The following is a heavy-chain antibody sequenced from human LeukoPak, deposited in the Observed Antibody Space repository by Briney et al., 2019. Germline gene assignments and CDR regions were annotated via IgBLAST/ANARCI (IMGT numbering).Heavy chain of an antibody. CDR1: GFTFSSHS. D-gene: IGHD2-2*01. V-gene: IGHV3-48*01. CDR2: ISDDTYNI. Sequence: GGSLRLSCAASGFTFSSHSMNWVRQAPRRGLEWISFISDDTYNIYYADSVRGRFTVSRDNAKDSLYLQMSSLRAEDTAVYYCARHTRASQYHFDYWGQGTLVTVSS. J-gene: IGHJ4*02. CDR3: ARHTRASQYHFDY.